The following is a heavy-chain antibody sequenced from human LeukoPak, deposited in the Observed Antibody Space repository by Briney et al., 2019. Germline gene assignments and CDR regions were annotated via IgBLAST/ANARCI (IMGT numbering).Heavy chain of an antibody. CDR3: ARGPPESTSSDY. CDR1: GYTFSCYD. Sequence: ASVKVSCKASGYTFSCYDINWVRQATGQGLAWLGWMNPDTTNTGYAQKFQGRVTMTSNTPMNTAYMELRNLTSEDTAVYYCARGPPESTSSDYWGQGTLVTVSS. D-gene: IGHD2-2*01. CDR2: MNPDTTNT. J-gene: IGHJ4*02. V-gene: IGHV1-8*01.